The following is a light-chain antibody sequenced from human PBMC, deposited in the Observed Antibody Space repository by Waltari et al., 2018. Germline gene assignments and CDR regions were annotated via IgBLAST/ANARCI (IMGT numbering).Light chain of an antibody. J-gene: IGLJ2*01. CDR3: AAWDDSLNGVV. CDR2: NNN. CDR1: SSNIGRDI. Sequence: QSVLTQSPSASGTSGQRVTISCSGSSSNIGRDIVNWYRHLPGTAPKLLIYNNNRRPSGVPDRFSGSKSGTSASRAISGLQSEDEADYYCAAWDDSLNGVVFGGGTKLSVL. V-gene: IGLV1-44*01.